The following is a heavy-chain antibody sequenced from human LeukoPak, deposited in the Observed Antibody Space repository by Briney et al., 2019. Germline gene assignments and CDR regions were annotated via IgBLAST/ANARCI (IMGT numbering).Heavy chain of an antibody. CDR2: ISAYNGNT. Sequence: AAVNVSFKASVYTLTSYGISWVRQAPGQGLAWMGWISAYNGNTNYAQKLQGRVTMTTDTSTSTAYMELRSLRSDDTAVYYCAVYSGSYNDAFDIWGQGTMVTVSS. J-gene: IGHJ3*02. CDR1: VYTLTSYG. V-gene: IGHV1-18*01. D-gene: IGHD1-26*01. CDR3: AVYSGSYNDAFDI.